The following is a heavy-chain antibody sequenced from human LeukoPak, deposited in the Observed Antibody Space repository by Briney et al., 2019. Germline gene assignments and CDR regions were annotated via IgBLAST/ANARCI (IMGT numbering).Heavy chain of an antibody. V-gene: IGHV4-4*07. Sequence: PSETLSLTCTVSGGSISGYYWGCIRQAAGKGLGWIGRIYSTRSSNYNPSLKSRVTMSIGTSRNQFSLKLSSVTAADTAIYYCAREHPTAIATDYWGQGTLVTVSS. J-gene: IGHJ4*02. CDR3: AREHPTAIATDY. CDR2: IYSTRSS. D-gene: IGHD2-21*02. CDR1: GGSISGYY.